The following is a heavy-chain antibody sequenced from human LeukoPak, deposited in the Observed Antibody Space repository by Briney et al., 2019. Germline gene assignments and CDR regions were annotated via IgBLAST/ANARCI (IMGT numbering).Heavy chain of an antibody. CDR3: ASEYQQPLDY. Sequence: PGGSLRLSCAASGFTFSSYWTSWVRQAPGKGLEWVANIKQDGSEKYYVDSVKGRFTISRDNAKNSLYLQMSSLRAEDTAVYYCASEYQQPLDYWGQGALVTVSS. CDR2: IKQDGSEK. J-gene: IGHJ4*02. D-gene: IGHD2-2*01. CDR1: GFTFSSYW. V-gene: IGHV3-7*01.